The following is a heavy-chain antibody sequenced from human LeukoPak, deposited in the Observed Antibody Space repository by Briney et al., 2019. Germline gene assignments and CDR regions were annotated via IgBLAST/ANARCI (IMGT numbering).Heavy chain of an antibody. Sequence: SETLSLTCTVSGGSISSSSYYWGWIRQPPGKGLEWIGSIYYSGSTYYNPSLKSRVTISVDTSKNQFSLKLSSVTAADTAVYYCARAATTVTTDYFDYWGQGTLVTVSS. D-gene: IGHD4-17*01. CDR2: IYYSGST. J-gene: IGHJ4*02. V-gene: IGHV4-39*07. CDR1: GGSISSSSYY. CDR3: ARAATTVTTDYFDY.